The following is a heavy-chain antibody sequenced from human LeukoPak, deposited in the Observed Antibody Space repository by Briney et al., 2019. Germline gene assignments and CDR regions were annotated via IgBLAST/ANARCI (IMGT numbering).Heavy chain of an antibody. CDR2: ISSNGGST. J-gene: IGHJ4*02. D-gene: IGHD3-22*01. CDR3: VKGGKGISDSSGYYLFDY. V-gene: IGHV3-64D*09. Sequence: GGSLRLSCSASGFTFSSYAMHWVRQAPGKGLEYVSAISSNGGSTYYADSVKGRFTISRDNTKNTLYLQMSSLRAEDTAVYYCVKGGKGISDSSGYYLFDYWGQGTLVTVSS. CDR1: GFTFSSYA.